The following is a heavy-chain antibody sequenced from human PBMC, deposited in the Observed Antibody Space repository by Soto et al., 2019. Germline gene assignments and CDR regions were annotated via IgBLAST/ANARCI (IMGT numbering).Heavy chain of an antibody. D-gene: IGHD3-10*01. J-gene: IGHJ4*02. V-gene: IGHV3-48*01. CDR1: GFTFSSYS. CDR2: ISSSSSTI. Sequence: GGSLRLSCAASGFTFSSYSMNWVRQAPGKGLEWVSYISSSSSTIYYADSVKGRFTISRDNAKNSLYLQMNSLRAEDTAVYYCARAQSMVRGVIRVMGYWGQRTLVTVAS. CDR3: ARAQSMVRGVIRVMGY.